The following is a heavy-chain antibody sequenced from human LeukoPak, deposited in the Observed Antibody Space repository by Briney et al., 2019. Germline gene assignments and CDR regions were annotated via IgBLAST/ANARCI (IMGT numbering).Heavy chain of an antibody. Sequence: GESLKISCKGSGYSFTSHWIGWVRQMPGKGLEWMGIIYPGDSDTRYSPSFQGQVTISADKSISTAYLQWSSLKASDTAMYYCARRVAGADYYYYGMDVWGQGTTVTVSS. V-gene: IGHV5-51*01. D-gene: IGHD1-1*01. J-gene: IGHJ6*02. CDR3: ARRVAGADYYYYGMDV. CDR2: IYPGDSDT. CDR1: GYSFTSHW.